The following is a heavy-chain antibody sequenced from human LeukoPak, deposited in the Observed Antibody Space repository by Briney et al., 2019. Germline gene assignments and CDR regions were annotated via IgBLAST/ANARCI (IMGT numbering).Heavy chain of an antibody. D-gene: IGHD3/OR15-3a*01. CDR1: GYTFSGYY. CDR2: INPKSGGT. V-gene: IGHV1-2*02. Sequence: ASVKVSCKASGYTFSGYYIHWMRQAPGQGLEWMGWINPKSGGTIYAQKFQGRVTMTRDTSISAAYMELSRLRSDDTAVYYCAGEVGQIDYWGQGTLVTVSS. J-gene: IGHJ4*02. CDR3: AGEVGQIDY.